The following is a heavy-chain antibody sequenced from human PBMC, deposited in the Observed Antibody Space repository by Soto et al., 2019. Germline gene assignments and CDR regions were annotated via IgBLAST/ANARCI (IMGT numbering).Heavy chain of an antibody. CDR3: AREYDDNTSYHTYFSV. CDR2: IYYSGST. D-gene: IGHD3-22*01. Sequence: PSETLSLTCTVSGGSISSHYWSWIRQPPGKGLQWIGNIYYSGSTSYNPSLKSRVTISVDTSKRQFSLKLSSVTPADTAVYYCAREYDDNTSYHTYFSVWGQGTLVPVSS. CDR1: GGSISSHY. V-gene: IGHV4-59*11. J-gene: IGHJ4*02.